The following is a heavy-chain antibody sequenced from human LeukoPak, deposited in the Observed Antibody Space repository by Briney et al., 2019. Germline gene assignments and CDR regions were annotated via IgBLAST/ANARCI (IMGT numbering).Heavy chain of an antibody. CDR2: IIPIFGTA. CDR3: ARDRGDGYNYFDY. V-gene: IGHV1-69*05. Sequence: SVKVSFKASGGTFISYAISWVRQAPGQGLEWMGGIIPIFGTANYAQKFQGRGTITTDESTSTAYMELSSLRSEDPAVYYCARDRGDGYNYFDYWGQGTLVTVSS. CDR1: GGTFISYA. J-gene: IGHJ4*02. D-gene: IGHD5-24*01.